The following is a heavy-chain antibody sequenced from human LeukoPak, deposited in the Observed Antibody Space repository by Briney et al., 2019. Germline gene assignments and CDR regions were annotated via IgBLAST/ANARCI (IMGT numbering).Heavy chain of an antibody. Sequence: GGSLRLSCAASGFTFSSYSMNWVRQAPGKGLEWVSSISSSSSYIYYADSVKGRFTISRDNAKNSLYLQMNSLRAEDTAVYYCARDRGSKLREGGNYYYYSMDVWGQGTTVTVSS. J-gene: IGHJ6*02. CDR3: ARDRGSKLREGGNYYYYSMDV. CDR2: ISSSSSYI. D-gene: IGHD4-17*01. CDR1: GFTFSSYS. V-gene: IGHV3-21*01.